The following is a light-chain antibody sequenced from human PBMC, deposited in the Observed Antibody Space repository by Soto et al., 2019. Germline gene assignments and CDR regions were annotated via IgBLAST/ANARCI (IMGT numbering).Light chain of an antibody. CDR1: QSLLHRTGYNY. Sequence: DIVLTQSPLSLPVTPGEPASISCRSSQSLLHRTGYNYLDWYLQKPGQSPQLLIYLGSNRASGVPDRFSGSGSGSDFTLKISRVQAEDVGVYYCMQVLQTPTFGQGTKVEIK. CDR2: LGS. V-gene: IGKV2-28*01. CDR3: MQVLQTPT. J-gene: IGKJ1*01.